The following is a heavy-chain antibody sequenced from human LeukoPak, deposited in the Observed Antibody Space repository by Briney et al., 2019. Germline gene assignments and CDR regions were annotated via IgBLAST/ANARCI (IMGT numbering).Heavy chain of an antibody. V-gene: IGHV4-39*01. CDR2: IYYSGST. D-gene: IGHD6-6*01. CDR1: GGSISSSSYY. CDR3: ARPEISSYYFDY. Sequence: SETLSLTCTVSGGSISSSSYYWGWIRQPPGKGLEWIVSIYYSGSTYYNPSLKSRVTISVDTSKNQFSLKLSSVTAADTAVYYCARPEISSYYFDYWGQGTLVTVSS. J-gene: IGHJ4*02.